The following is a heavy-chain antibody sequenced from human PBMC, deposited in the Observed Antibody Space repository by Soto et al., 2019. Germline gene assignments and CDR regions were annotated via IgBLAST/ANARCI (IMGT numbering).Heavy chain of an antibody. V-gene: IGHV1-58*01. Sequence: GASVKVSCKASGFNFRNSAVQWVRQARGQRLEWIGWIVVGSGNTNYAQRLHERVTLTRDMSTSTAYMELSSLRSEDTAVYFCAANVAHYYDTSGYLFDFWGQGTLVTVSS. D-gene: IGHD3-22*01. CDR1: GFNFRNSA. J-gene: IGHJ4*02. CDR3: AANVAHYYDTSGYLFDF. CDR2: IVVGSGNT.